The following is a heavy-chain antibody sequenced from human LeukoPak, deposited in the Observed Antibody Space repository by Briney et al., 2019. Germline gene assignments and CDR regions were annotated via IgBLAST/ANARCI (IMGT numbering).Heavy chain of an antibody. CDR2: INHSGST. V-gene: IGHV4-34*01. CDR1: GGSFSGYY. CDR3: ARGPRRGYSGYGPSPFDY. D-gene: IGHD5-12*01. J-gene: IGHJ4*02. Sequence: PSETLSLTCAVYGGSFSGYYWSWIRQPPGKGLEWIGEINHSGSTNYNPSLKSRVTISVDTSKNQFSLKLSSVTAADTAVYYCARGPRRGYSGYGPSPFDYWGQGTLVTVSP.